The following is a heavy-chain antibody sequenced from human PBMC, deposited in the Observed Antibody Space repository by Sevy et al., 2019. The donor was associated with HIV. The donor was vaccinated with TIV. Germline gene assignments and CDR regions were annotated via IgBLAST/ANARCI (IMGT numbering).Heavy chain of an antibody. D-gene: IGHD3-9*01. CDR2: IWYDGSNK. CDR3: AKGGDILTGYYRPYYYMDV. J-gene: IGHJ6*03. Sequence: GGSLRLSCAASGFTFSSYGMHWVRQAPGKGLEWVAVIWYDGSNKYYADSVKGRFTISRDNSKNTLYLQMNSLRAEDTAVYYCAKGGDILTGYYRPYYYMDVWGKGTTVTVSS. CDR1: GFTFSSYG. V-gene: IGHV3-33*06.